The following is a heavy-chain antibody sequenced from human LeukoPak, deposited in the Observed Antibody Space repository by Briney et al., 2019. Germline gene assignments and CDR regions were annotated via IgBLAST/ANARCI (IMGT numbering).Heavy chain of an antibody. Sequence: SETLSLTCTVSGGSISSGDYYWSWIRQPPGKGLEWIGYIYYTGSTYYNPSLKSRVTISIDTSKNQFSLKLSSVTAADMAVFYCAISSSSAPFYFDYWGQGTLVTVSS. CDR2: IYYTGST. CDR1: GGSISSGDYY. J-gene: IGHJ4*02. CDR3: AISSSSAPFYFDY. V-gene: IGHV4-30-4*01. D-gene: IGHD6-6*01.